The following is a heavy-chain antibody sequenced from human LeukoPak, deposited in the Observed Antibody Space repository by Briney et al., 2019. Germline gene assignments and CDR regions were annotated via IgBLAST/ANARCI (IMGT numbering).Heavy chain of an antibody. CDR1: GFTFSSYW. J-gene: IGHJ3*02. V-gene: IGHV3-74*01. D-gene: IGHD3-3*01. CDR3: ARAPYRYYDFWSGPDDAFDI. Sequence: PGGSLRLSCAASGFTFSSYWMHWARQAPGKGLVWVSRINSDGSSTSYADSVKGRFTISRDNAENTLYLQMNSLRAEDTAVYYCARAPYRYYDFWSGPDDAFDIWGQGTMVTVSS. CDR2: INSDGSST.